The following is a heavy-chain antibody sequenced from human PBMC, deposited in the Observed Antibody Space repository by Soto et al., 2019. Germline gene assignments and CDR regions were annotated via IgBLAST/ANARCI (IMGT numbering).Heavy chain of an antibody. Sequence: GASVKVSCKASGYTFTSYYMHWVRQAPGQGLEWMGIINPSGGSTSYAQKFQGRVTMTRDTSTSTVYMELSSLRSEDTAVYYCARETNERIIAAGLDVWGQGTTVTVSS. CDR2: INPSGGST. D-gene: IGHD6-13*01. V-gene: IGHV1-46*01. CDR3: ARETNERIIAAGLDV. CDR1: GYTFTSYY. J-gene: IGHJ6*02.